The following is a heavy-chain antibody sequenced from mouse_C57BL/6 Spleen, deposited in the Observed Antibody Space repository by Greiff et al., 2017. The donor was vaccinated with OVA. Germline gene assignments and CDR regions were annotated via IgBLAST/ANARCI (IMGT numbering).Heavy chain of an antibody. J-gene: IGHJ4*01. CDR3: AREDY. CDR2: IDPSDSYT. Sequence: VQVQQSGAELVRPGTSVKLSCKASGYTFTSYWMHWVKQRPGQGLEWIGVIDPSDSYTNYNQKFKGKATLTVDTSSSTAYMQLSSLTSEDSAVYYCAREDYWGQGTSVTVSS. CDR1: GYTFTSYW. V-gene: IGHV1-59*01.